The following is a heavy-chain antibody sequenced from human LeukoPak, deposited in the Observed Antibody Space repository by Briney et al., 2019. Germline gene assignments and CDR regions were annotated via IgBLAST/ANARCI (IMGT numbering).Heavy chain of an antibody. CDR1: GYTFTNYG. CDR3: AREADYGDLFYDY. CDR2: IIPILGIA. V-gene: IGHV1-69*04. J-gene: IGHJ4*02. Sequence: SVKVSCKASGYTFTNYGISWVRQAPGQGLEWMGRIIPILGIANYAQKFQGRVTITADKSTSTAYMELSGLRSEDTAVYYCAREADYGDLFYDYWGQGTLVTVSS. D-gene: IGHD4-17*01.